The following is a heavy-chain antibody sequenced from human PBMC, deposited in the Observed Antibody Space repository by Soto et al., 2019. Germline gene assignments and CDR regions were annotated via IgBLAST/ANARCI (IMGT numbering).Heavy chain of an antibody. V-gene: IGHV1-24*01. CDR2: FDPEDGET. CDR1: GYTLTELS. Sequence: ASVKVSCKVSGYTLTELSMHWVRQAPGKGLEWMGGFDPEDGETIYAQKFQGRVTMTEDTSTDTAYMELSSLRSEDTAVYYCATGPSITMVRGPSRHDYWGQGTLVTVSS. CDR3: ATGPSITMVRGPSRHDY. J-gene: IGHJ4*02. D-gene: IGHD3-10*01.